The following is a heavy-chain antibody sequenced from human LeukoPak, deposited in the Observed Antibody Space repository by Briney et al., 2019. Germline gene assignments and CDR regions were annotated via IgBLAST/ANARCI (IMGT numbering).Heavy chain of an antibody. J-gene: IGHJ4*02. Sequence: PGGSLRLSCAASGFTFGSYGMHWVRQAPGKGLEWVAVISYDGRQTYYADSVKGRFTISRDNSKTTLYLQVDSLITDHTAVYSCAKDFNTVTTLDSWGQGTLVTVSS. CDR2: ISYDGRQT. CDR1: GFTFGSYG. V-gene: IGHV3-30*18. CDR3: AKDFNTVTTLDS. D-gene: IGHD4-17*01.